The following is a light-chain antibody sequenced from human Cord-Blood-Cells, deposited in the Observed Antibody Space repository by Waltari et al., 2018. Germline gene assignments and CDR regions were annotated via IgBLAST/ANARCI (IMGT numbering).Light chain of an antibody. CDR3: QSYDSSLSGWV. V-gene: IGLV1-40*01. CDR2: GNS. CDR1: RSNIGAGYD. J-gene: IGLJ3*02. Sequence: QSVLTQPPSVSGAPGPRVTISCTGSRSNIGAGYDVPWYQQLPGTAPKLLIYGNSNRPSGVPDRFSGSKSGTSASLAITGLQAEDEADYYCQSYDSSLSGWVFGGGTKLTVL.